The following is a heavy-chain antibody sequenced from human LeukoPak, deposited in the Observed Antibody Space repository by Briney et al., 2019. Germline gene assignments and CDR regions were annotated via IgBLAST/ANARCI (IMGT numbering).Heavy chain of an antibody. CDR1: GFTFSSDW. J-gene: IGHJ4*02. D-gene: IGHD4-17*01. CDR2: IKDDGTEK. V-gene: IGHV3-7*01. CDR3: TRERLYGASALDY. Sequence: GGALRLSCAASGFTFSSDWMTWVRPAPGAGLERVGQIKDDGTEKFYLDSLRGRFTISRDNSKDSLYLHINSLRAEDTAVYYCTRERLYGASALDYWGQGTVVTVSS.